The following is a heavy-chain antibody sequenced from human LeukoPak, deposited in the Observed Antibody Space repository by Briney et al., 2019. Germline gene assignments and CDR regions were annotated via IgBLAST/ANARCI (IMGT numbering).Heavy chain of an antibody. J-gene: IGHJ4*02. Sequence: SVKVSCKASRGTFSSYAISWVRQAPGQGLEWMGGIIPIFGTANYAQKFQGRVTITRDTSATTAYMELSSLRSEDTAVYYCARDTIVSGYSTYYFDYWGQGTLVTVSS. CDR1: RGTFSSYA. CDR2: IIPIFGTA. V-gene: IGHV1-69*05. CDR3: ARDTIVSGYSTYYFDY. D-gene: IGHD3-22*01.